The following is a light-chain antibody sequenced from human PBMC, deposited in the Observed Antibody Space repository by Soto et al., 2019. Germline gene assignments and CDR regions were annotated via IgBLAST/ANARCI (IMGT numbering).Light chain of an antibody. CDR2: DAS. CDR1: QSVSNN. J-gene: IGKJ1*01. Sequence: EIVLTQSPATLSLSPGERATHSCRASQSVSNNLAWYQHKPGQAPRLLIYDASNRATGIPARVSGSGSGTDFTLTISSLEPEDFAVYYCLQRSTWPWAFGHGTKVEIK. V-gene: IGKV3-11*01. CDR3: LQRSTWPWA.